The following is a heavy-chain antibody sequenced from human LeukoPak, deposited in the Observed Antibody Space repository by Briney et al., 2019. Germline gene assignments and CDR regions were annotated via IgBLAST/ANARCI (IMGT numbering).Heavy chain of an antibody. CDR1: GGSISSNNYY. Sequence: SETLSLTCTVSGGSISSNNYYWVWIRQPPGKGLDGIGSIYYSGSSYYNPSLKSRVTISVDTSKKQSSLQLSSVTAAETAVYSGARKFYYYYYMDVWGKGTTVTVSS. V-gene: IGHV4-39*01. J-gene: IGHJ6*03. CDR3: ARKFYYYYYMDV. CDR2: IYYSGSS.